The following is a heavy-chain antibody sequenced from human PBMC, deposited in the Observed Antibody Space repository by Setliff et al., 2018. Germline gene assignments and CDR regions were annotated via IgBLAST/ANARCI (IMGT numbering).Heavy chain of an antibody. V-gene: IGHV3-23*01. CDR3: AKEPYYYDSSGYYYGVGYFQH. CDR1: GFTFDDYA. Sequence: GGSLRLSCAASGFTFDDYAMHWVRQAPGKGLEWVSAISGSGGSTYYADSVKGRFTISRDNSKNTLYLQMNSLRAEDTAVYYCAKEPYYYDSSGYYYGVGYFQHWGQGTLVTVSS. J-gene: IGHJ1*01. D-gene: IGHD3-22*01. CDR2: ISGSGGST.